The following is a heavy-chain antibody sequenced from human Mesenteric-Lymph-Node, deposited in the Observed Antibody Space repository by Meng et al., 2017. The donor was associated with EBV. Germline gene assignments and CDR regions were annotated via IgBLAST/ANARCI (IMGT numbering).Heavy chain of an antibody. CDR3: GGGYISGVPDFDY. CDR1: GGSVSGFY. Sequence: QVQLLPWGAGMLNPSGTLVLTGAVSGGSVSGFYWSWIRQSPGKGLEGIGEINHRRDTNYHPSLKSRVTVSLDASQKQFSLKLTSVTAADTAVYYCGGGYISGVPDFDYWGQGTLVTVSS. V-gene: IGHV4-34*01. D-gene: IGHD3-10*01. CDR2: INHRRDT. J-gene: IGHJ4*02.